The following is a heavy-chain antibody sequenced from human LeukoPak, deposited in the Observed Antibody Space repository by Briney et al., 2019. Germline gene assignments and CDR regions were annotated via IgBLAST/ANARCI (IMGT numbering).Heavy chain of an antibody. D-gene: IGHD4-23*01. CDR3: ARDDYGGNSGAFDI. V-gene: IGHV1-46*01. CDR1: GYTFTDYY. CDR2: INPSGGST. J-gene: IGHJ3*02. Sequence: ASVKVSCKASGYTFTDYYIHWVRQAPGQGLEWMGIINPSGGSTSYAQKFQGRVTMTRDMSTSTVYMELSSLRSEDTAVYYCARDDYGGNSGAFDIWGQGTMVTVPS.